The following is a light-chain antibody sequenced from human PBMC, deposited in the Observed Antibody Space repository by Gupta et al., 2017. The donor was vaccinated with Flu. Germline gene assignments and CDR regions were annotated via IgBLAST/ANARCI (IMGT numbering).Light chain of an antibody. CDR3: QVSDTETDHRV. CDR2: DDS. CDR1: RVGSQR. V-gene: IGLV3-21*02. Sequence: SALTQPPSVSVAPDQTATITCAGSRVGSQRVHWYRQEPGRAPLLLVYDDSVRTSGIPERLSGSNYGTTATLTISRVEAGDEADYYCQVSDTETDHRVFGTGTKFTVL. J-gene: IGLJ1*01.